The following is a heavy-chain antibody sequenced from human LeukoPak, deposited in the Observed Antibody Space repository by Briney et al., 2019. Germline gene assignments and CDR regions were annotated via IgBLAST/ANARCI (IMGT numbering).Heavy chain of an antibody. CDR1: GFTFDDYT. V-gene: IGHV3-43*01. Sequence: GGSLRLSCAASGFTFDDYTMHWLRHTPGMSLEWVSLISWDGASTYYADPVKGRFTISRDNSKNSLYLQMDSLRTEDTALYYCAKDLPLYCSGGSCPIDYWGRGTLVTVSS. CDR2: ISWDGAST. J-gene: IGHJ4*02. CDR3: AKDLPLYCSGGSCPIDY. D-gene: IGHD2-15*01.